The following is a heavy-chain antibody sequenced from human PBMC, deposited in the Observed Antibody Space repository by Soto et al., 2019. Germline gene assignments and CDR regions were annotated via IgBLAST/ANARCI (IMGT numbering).Heavy chain of an antibody. V-gene: IGHV4-59*01. J-gene: IGHJ4*02. CDR1: GGSISSYY. Sequence: QVQLQESGPGLVKPSETLSLTCTVSGGSISSYYWSWIRQPPGKGLEWIGYIYYSGSTNYNPSHGSRATISVDTSKNQSSLKLSSVTAADTAVYYCARDRRGDFDYWGQGTLVTVSS. CDR3: ARDRRGDFDY. CDR2: IYYSGST.